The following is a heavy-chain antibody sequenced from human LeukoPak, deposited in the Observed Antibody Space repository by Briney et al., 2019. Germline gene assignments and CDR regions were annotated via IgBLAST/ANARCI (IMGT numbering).Heavy chain of an antibody. CDR1: GYTFTSYY. J-gene: IGHJ4*02. CDR3: ARGSNDFWSGYYREYYFDY. D-gene: IGHD3-3*01. V-gene: IGHV1-46*01. CDR2: INPSGGST. Sequence: ASVKVSCKASGYTFTSYYMHWVRQAPGQGLEWMGIINPSGGSTSYAQKLQGRVTMTRDTSTSTVYMELSSLRSEDTAVYYCARGSNDFWSGYYREYYFDYWGQGTLVAVSS.